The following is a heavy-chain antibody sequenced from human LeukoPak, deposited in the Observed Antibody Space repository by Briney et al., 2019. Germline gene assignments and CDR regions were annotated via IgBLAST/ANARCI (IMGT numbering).Heavy chain of an antibody. CDR3: QTHYDILTGFPY. D-gene: IGHD3-9*01. V-gene: IGHV4-39*07. CDR1: GGSVSNGSYY. Sequence: SETLSLTCTVSGGSVSNGSYYWGWIRQPPGKGLEWIGTMYYSGNTYYNPSLKSRVTISVDTSKNQFSLKLSSVTAADTAVYYCQTHYDILTGFPYWGQGTLVTVSS. CDR2: MYYSGNT. J-gene: IGHJ4*02.